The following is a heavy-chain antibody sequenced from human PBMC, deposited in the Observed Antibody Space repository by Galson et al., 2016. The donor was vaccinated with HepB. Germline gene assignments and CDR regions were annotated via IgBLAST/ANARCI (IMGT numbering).Heavy chain of an antibody. CDR3: ARDGSGYRGAYYYGMDV. J-gene: IGHJ6*02. D-gene: IGHD3-22*01. Sequence: SETLSLTCAVSGGSINGGGYSWTWIRQPPGKGLEWIGYIYYSGSTNYNPSLKSRVTISVDTSKNQFSLKLSSVTAADTAVYYCARDGSGYRGAYYYGMDVWGQGTTVTVSS. CDR2: IYYSGST. CDR1: GGSINGGGYS. V-gene: IGHV4-61*08.